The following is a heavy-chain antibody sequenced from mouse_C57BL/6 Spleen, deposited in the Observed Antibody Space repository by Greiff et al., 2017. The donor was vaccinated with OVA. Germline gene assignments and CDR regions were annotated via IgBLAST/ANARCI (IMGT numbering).Heavy chain of an antibody. CDR3: ARGDPLDYGKAWFAY. V-gene: IGHV1-59*01. CDR2: IDPSDSYT. Sequence: VQLQQPGAELVRPGTSVKLSCKASGYTFTSYWMHWVKQRPGQGLEWIGVIDPSDSYTNYNQKFKGKATLTVDTSSSTAYMQLSSLTSEDSAVYYCARGDPLDYGKAWFAYWGQGTLVTVSA. J-gene: IGHJ3*01. D-gene: IGHD2-1*01. CDR1: GYTFTSYW.